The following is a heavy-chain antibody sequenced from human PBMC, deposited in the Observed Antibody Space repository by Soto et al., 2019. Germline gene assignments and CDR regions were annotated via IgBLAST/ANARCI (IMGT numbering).Heavy chain of an antibody. J-gene: IGHJ5*02. CDR2: IYYSGST. CDR1: GCSISSSSYY. Sequence: PSETLSLTCTVSGCSISSSSYYWGWIRQPPGKGLEWIGSIYYSGSTYYNPSLKSRVTISVDTSKNQFSLKLSSVTAADTAVYYCARRGCSSTSCYSWFDPWGQGTLVTV. D-gene: IGHD2-2*02. CDR3: ARRGCSSTSCYSWFDP. V-gene: IGHV4-39*01.